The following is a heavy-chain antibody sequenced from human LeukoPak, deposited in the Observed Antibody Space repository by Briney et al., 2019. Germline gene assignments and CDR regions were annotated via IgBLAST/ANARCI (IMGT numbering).Heavy chain of an antibody. D-gene: IGHD5-12*01. CDR2: ISGSGGST. J-gene: IGHJ6*03. CDR3: ARSGGYSGYDWGGLLDYMDV. Sequence: SLRLSCAASGFTFSSYAMSWVRQAPGKGLEWVSAISGSGGSTYYADSVKGRFTISRDNSKNTLYLQMNSLRAEDTAVYYCARSGGYSGYDWGGLLDYMDVWGKGTTVTVSS. CDR1: GFTFSSYA. V-gene: IGHV3-23*01.